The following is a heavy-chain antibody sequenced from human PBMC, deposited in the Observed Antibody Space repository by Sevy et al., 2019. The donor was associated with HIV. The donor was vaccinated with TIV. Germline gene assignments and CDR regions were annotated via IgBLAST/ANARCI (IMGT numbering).Heavy chain of an antibody. CDR3: ARVAAVASTLYYFDF. CDR2: ISTSSSTI. V-gene: IGHV3-48*02. J-gene: IGHJ4*02. CDR1: GFSFSTYS. D-gene: IGHD6-19*01. Sequence: GSLRLSCAASGFSFSTYSMNWVRQAPGKGLEWVSYISTSSSTIYYADSVKGRFTISRDNAKRSLYQQMNSLRDEDTAVYYCARVAAVASTLYYFDFWGQGTLVTVSS.